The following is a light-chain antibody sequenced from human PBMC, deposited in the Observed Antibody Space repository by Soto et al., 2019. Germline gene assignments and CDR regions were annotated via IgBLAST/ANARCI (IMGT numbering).Light chain of an antibody. CDR1: SSDVGGYNY. Sequence: QSVLTQPASVSGSPGQSITISCTGTSSDVGGYNYVSWYQQYPGKAPKLMIYEVSNRPLGVPDRFSGSKSGNTASLTVSGLQAEDEADYYCSSYAGSNNPYVFGTGTKLTVL. CDR3: SSYAGSNNPYV. V-gene: IGLV2-8*01. CDR2: EVS. J-gene: IGLJ1*01.